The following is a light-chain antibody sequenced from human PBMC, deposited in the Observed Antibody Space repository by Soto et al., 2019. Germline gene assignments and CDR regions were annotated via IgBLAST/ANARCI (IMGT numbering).Light chain of an antibody. CDR1: QRVLYSSNNKQY. J-gene: IGKJ2*01. Sequence: DIVMTQSPDSLAVSLGERATINCKSSQRVLYSSNNKQYLAWYQQKPGQPPKLLIYWASTRESGVPDRFSGSGSGTDFALTISSLQAEYVAVYYCQQYYSTPPTFGQGTKLEIK. CDR3: QQYYSTPPT. V-gene: IGKV4-1*01. CDR2: WAS.